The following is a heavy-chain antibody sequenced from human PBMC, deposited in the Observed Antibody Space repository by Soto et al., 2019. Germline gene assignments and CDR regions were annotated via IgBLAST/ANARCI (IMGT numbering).Heavy chain of an antibody. Sequence: SETLSLTCTVSGGSISSYYWSWIRQPPGKGLEWIGYIYYSGSTNYNPSLKSRVTISVDTSKNQFSLKLSSVTAADTAVYFCARLPGYCSGDSCRSDYWGQGTLVTVS. D-gene: IGHD2-15*01. CDR2: IYYSGST. CDR1: GGSISSYY. V-gene: IGHV4-59*08. J-gene: IGHJ4*01. CDR3: ARLPGYCSGDSCRSDY.